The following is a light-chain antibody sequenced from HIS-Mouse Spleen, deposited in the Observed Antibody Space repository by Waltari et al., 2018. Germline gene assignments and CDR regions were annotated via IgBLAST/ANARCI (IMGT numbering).Light chain of an antibody. CDR2: EDS. CDR1: ALPKQY. J-gene: IGLJ2*01. V-gene: IGLV3-10*01. Sequence: SYELTQPPSVSVSPGQTARITCPGDALPKQYAYWYQQKSGHAPVLVIYEDSKRPSGIPERFSGSSSGTMATLTISGAQVEDEADYYCYSTDSSGNHRVFGGGTKLTVL. CDR3: YSTDSSGNHRV.